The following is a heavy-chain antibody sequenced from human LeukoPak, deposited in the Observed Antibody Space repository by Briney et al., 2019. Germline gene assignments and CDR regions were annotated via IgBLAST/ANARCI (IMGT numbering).Heavy chain of an antibody. CDR3: ARVKVGITYWFDP. J-gene: IGHJ5*02. CDR2: IYRGGST. Sequence: GGSLRLSCAASGFTINYNYMSWVRQAPGKGLEWVSVIYRGGSTYYADSVKGRFTISRDDSKNTVYLQMNSLRVEDTAVYYCARVKVGITYWFDPWGQGTLVTVSS. V-gene: IGHV3-66*01. D-gene: IGHD1-26*01. CDR1: GFTINYNY.